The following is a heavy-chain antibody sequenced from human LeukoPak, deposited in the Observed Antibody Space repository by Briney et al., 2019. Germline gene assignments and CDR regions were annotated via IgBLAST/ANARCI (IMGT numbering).Heavy chain of an antibody. CDR1: GFTFNTNG. Sequence: PGGSLRLSCAASGFTFNTNGMSWVRQAPGKGLEWVANIKQDGSEKYYVDSVKGRFTISRDNAKNSLYLQMNSLRAEDTAVYYCARASDFWSGYHIGHWGQGTLVTVSS. V-gene: IGHV3-7*01. J-gene: IGHJ4*02. CDR2: IKQDGSEK. CDR3: ARASDFWSGYHIGH. D-gene: IGHD3-3*01.